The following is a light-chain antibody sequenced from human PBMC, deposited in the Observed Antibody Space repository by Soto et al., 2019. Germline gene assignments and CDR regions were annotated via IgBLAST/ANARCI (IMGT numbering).Light chain of an antibody. CDR3: VTWDDSLNGWV. CDR1: SSNIGSNT. CDR2: SNN. Sequence: QSALTQPPSASGTPGQRVTISCSGSSSNIGSNTVNWYQQLPGTAPKLLIYSNNQRPSGVPDRFSGSKSGTSASLAISGLQSEDEADYDCVTWDDSLNGWVFGGGTKLTVL. J-gene: IGLJ3*02. V-gene: IGLV1-44*01.